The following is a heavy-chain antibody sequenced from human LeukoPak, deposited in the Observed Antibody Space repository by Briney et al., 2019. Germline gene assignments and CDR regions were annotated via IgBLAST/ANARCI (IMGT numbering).Heavy chain of an antibody. Sequence: SETLSLTCTVSGDSVSSGSYYWSWIRRPPGKGLEWIGYIYYSGSTNYNPSLKSRVTISVDKSKNQFSLKLSSVTAADTAVYYCARDAYSGSYHFDYWGQGTLVTVSS. CDR3: ARDAYSGSYHFDY. CDR1: GDSVSSGSYY. V-gene: IGHV4-61*01. CDR2: IYYSGST. D-gene: IGHD1-26*01. J-gene: IGHJ4*02.